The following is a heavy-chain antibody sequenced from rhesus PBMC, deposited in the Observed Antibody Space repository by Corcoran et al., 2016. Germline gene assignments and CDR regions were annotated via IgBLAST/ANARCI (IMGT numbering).Heavy chain of an antibody. Sequence: QVQLQESGPGLVKPSETLSLTCAVSGYSISSGYYWGWIRQPPGKGLEYIGYSSCSSGSTYYNPSLKSRVTISKDTSKNQFSLKLSSVTAADTAVYYCARLSWNNPFDYWGQGVLVTVSS. J-gene: IGHJ4*01. CDR2: SSCSSGST. CDR1: GYSISSGYY. CDR3: ARLSWNNPFDY. D-gene: IGHD1-20*01. V-gene: IGHV4-99*01.